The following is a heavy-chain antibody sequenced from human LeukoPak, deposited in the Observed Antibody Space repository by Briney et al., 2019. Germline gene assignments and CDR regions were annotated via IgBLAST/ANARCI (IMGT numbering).Heavy chain of an antibody. V-gene: IGHV3-66*01. CDR3: ARVRGDYGFLSDY. Sequence: GGSLRLSCAASGSTVSSNYMSWVRQAPGKGLEWVSVIYSGGSTYYADSVKGRFTISRDNSKNTLYLQMNSLRAEDTAVYYCARVRGDYGFLSDYWGQGTLVTVSS. D-gene: IGHD3-3*01. CDR2: IYSGGST. J-gene: IGHJ4*02. CDR1: GSTVSSNY.